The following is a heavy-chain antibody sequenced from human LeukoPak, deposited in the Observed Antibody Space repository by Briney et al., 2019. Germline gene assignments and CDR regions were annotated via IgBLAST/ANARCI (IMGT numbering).Heavy chain of an antibody. D-gene: IGHD1-7*01. Sequence: ASVKVSCKASGYTFTSYYMHWVRQAPGQGLEWMGIINPSVDSTSYAQKFQGRVTMTRDTSTSTVYMELSSLRSEDTAVYYCARDRSGTTDYWGQGTLVTVST. J-gene: IGHJ4*02. CDR3: ARDRSGTTDY. CDR1: GYTFTSYY. V-gene: IGHV1-46*01. CDR2: INPSVDST.